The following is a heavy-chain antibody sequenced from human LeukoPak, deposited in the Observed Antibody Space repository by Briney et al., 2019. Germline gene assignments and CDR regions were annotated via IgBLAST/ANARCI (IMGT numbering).Heavy chain of an antibody. J-gene: IGHJ5*02. CDR2: IYYSGST. CDR1: GFTFSSNY. D-gene: IGHD3-10*01. V-gene: IGHV4-59*05. Sequence: GSLRLSCAASGFTFSSNYMSWIRQPPAKGLEWIGSIYYSGSTYYNPSLKSRVTISVDTSKNQFSLKLRSVTAADTAVYYCALLWFGESNWFDPWGQGTLVTVSS. CDR3: ALLWFGESNWFDP.